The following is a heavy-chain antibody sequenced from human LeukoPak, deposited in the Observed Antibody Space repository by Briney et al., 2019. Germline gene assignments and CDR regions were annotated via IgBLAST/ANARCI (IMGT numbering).Heavy chain of an antibody. Sequence: SGTLSLTCAVYGGSFSGYYWSWIRQPPGKGLEWIGEINHSGSTNYNPSLKSRVTISVDTSKNQFSLKLSSVTAADTAVYYCARGPGSYDFWTDNWFDPWGQGTLVTVSS. J-gene: IGHJ5*02. CDR3: ARGPGSYDFWTDNWFDP. CDR2: INHSGST. CDR1: GGSFSGYY. D-gene: IGHD3-3*01. V-gene: IGHV4-34*01.